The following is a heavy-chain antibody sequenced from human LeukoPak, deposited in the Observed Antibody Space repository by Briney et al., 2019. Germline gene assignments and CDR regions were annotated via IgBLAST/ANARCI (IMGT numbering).Heavy chain of an antibody. V-gene: IGHV1-69*05. J-gene: IGHJ4*02. CDR2: IIPIFGTA. Sequence: ASVKVSCKASGGTFSSYAISWVRQAPGQGLEWMGRIIPIFGTANYAQKFQGRVTITTGESTSTAYMELSSLRSEDTAVYYCATGEIQLWFDYWGQGTLVTVSS. CDR3: ATGEIQLWFDY. CDR1: GGTFSSYA. D-gene: IGHD5-18*01.